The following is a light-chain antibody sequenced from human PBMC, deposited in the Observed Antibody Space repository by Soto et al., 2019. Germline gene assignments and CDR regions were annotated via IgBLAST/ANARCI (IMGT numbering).Light chain of an antibody. V-gene: IGKV3-15*01. CDR3: QQYNNWPPRT. Sequence: DIVMTQSPVTLSVSPWERDILSCMANQSVSNHLAWYQQKPGQAPSLLIYGASTRAIGIPARFSGSGSGTEFTLTISSLQSEDFAVYYCQQYNNWPPRTFGQGTKLEIK. CDR2: GAS. CDR1: QSVSNH. J-gene: IGKJ2*01.